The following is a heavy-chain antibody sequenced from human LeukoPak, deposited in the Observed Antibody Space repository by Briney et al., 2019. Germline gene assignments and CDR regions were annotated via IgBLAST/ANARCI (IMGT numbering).Heavy chain of an antibody. J-gene: IGHJ4*02. D-gene: IGHD1-26*01. CDR2: IRYDGSNK. CDR1: GFTFSSYG. V-gene: IGHV3-30*02. Sequence: GGSLRLSCAASGFTFSSYGMHWVRQAPGKGLEWVAFIRYDGSNKYYADSVKGRFTISRDNSKNTLYLQMNSPRAEDTAVYYCAKQATRELLYWGQGTLVTVSS. CDR3: AKQATRELLY.